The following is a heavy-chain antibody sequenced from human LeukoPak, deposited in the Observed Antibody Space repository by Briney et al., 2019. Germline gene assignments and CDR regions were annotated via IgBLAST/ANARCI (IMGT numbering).Heavy chain of an antibody. J-gene: IGHJ3*02. D-gene: IGHD5-12*01. Sequence: SVKVSCKASGGTFSSYAISWVRQAPGQGLEWMGGIIPIFGTANYAQKFQGRVTITADESASTAYMELSSLRSEDTAVYYCARDQNPYSGYDLSAFDIWGQGTMVTVSS. V-gene: IGHV1-69*13. CDR2: IIPIFGTA. CDR3: ARDQNPYSGYDLSAFDI. CDR1: GGTFSSYA.